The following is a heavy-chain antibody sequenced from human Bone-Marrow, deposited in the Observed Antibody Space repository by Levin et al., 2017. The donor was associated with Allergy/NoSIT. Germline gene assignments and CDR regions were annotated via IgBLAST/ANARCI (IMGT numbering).Heavy chain of an antibody. J-gene: IGHJ3*02. V-gene: IGHV3-9*01. Sequence: GGSLRLSCAASGFIFEDYAMHWVRQAPGKGLEWVSGISWSSGSRGYADSVKGRFTISRDNAKNSLYLQMNSLRIEDTALYYCAKLCSAGSCFPNGVDIWGQGTMVTVSS. CDR2: ISWSSGSR. CDR1: GFIFEDYA. CDR3: AKLCSAGSCFPNGVDI. D-gene: IGHD2-15*01.